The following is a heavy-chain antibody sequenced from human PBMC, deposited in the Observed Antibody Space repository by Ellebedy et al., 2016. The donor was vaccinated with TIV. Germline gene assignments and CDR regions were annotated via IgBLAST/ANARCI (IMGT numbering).Heavy chain of an antibody. CDR1: GYTFTSYD. CDR3: ARVPKGSGSYYRWFDP. D-gene: IGHD3-10*01. J-gene: IGHJ5*02. Sequence: ASVKVSXKASGYTFTSYDINWVRQATGQGLEWMGWMNPNSGNTGYAQKFQGRVTMTRNTSISTAYMELSSLRSEDTAVYYCARVPKGSGSYYRWFDPWGQGTLVTVSS. V-gene: IGHV1-8*01. CDR2: MNPNSGNT.